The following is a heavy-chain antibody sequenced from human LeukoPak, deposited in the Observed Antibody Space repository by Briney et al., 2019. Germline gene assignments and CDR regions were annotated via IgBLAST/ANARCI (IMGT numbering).Heavy chain of an antibody. CDR2: ISWNSGSI. CDR1: GFTFDDHA. D-gene: IGHD6-19*01. CDR3: AKDSSSGWYFFDY. V-gene: IGHV3-9*01. Sequence: GGSLRLSCAASGFTFDDHAMHWVRQAPGKGLEWVSGISWNSGSIGYADSVKGRFTISRDNAKNSLYLQMNSLRAEDTALYYCAKDSSSGWYFFDYWGQGTLVTVSS. J-gene: IGHJ4*02.